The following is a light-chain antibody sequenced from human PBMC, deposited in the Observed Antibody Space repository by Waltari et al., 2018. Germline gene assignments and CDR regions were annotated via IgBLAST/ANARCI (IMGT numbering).Light chain of an antibody. CDR2: DSS. Sequence: EIVMTQSPGTLSVSPGERATLSCRASQSISSNLAWYQQKPGQAPRLLIYDSSTRSTVFPARFSGSWSGTDFTLTISSLQSEDFAVYFCQQYHIWPYTFGQGTKLEIK. CDR3: QQYHIWPYT. CDR1: QSISSN. V-gene: IGKV3-15*01. J-gene: IGKJ2*01.